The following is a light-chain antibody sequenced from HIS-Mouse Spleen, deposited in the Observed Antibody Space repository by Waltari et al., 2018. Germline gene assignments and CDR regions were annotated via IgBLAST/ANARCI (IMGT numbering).Light chain of an antibody. Sequence: QSALTQPASVSGSPGQSITISCTGTSSYVGSYNFVSWYHQHPGKAPKLMIYEGSKRPSGVSNRFSGSKSGNTASLTISGLQAEDEADYYCCSYAGSSTWVFGGGTKLTVL. CDR1: SSYVGSYNF. CDR3: CSYAGSSTWV. J-gene: IGLJ3*02. V-gene: IGLV2-23*01. CDR2: EGS.